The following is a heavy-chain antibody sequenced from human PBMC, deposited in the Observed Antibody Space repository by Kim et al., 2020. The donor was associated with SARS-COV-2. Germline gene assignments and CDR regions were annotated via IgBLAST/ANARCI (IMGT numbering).Heavy chain of an antibody. V-gene: IGHV3-48*03. Sequence: GGSLRLSCAASGFTFSSYEMNWVRQAPGKGLEWVSYISSSGSTIYYADSVKGRFTISRDNAKNSLYLQMNSLRAEDTAVYYCAAEGPTTAFDIWGQGTMVTVSS. CDR3: AAEGPTTAFDI. D-gene: IGHD4-4*01. CDR2: ISSSGSTI. J-gene: IGHJ3*02. CDR1: GFTFSSYE.